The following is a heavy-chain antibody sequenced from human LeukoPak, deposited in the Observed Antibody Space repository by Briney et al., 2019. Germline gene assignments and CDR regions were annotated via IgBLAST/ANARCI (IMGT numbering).Heavy chain of an antibody. J-gene: IGHJ4*02. CDR3: AKGHCTNGICWLD. D-gene: IGHD2-8*01. V-gene: IGHV3-53*01. Sequence: PGGSLRLSCAASGFTVSSTYMSWVRQAPGKGLEWVSIIYSAGSTYYADSVKGRFTISRDNSKNTLYPQMNSLRAEDTAVYYCAKGHCTNGICWLDWGQGTLVTVSS. CDR1: GFTVSSTY. CDR2: IYSAGST.